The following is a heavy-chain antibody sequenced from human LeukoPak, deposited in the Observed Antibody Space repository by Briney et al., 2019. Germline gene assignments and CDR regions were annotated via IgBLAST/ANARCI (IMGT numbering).Heavy chain of an antibody. V-gene: IGHV1-69*06. CDR2: IIPIFGSA. CDR1: GGTFSSYA. D-gene: IGHD3-10*01. CDR3: ARDHWPASGAPFDY. J-gene: IGHJ4*02. Sequence: VKVSCKASGGTFSSYAISWVRQAPGQGLEWMGRIIPIFGSANYAQKFQDRVTITADKSTSTAYMELSSLRSEDTAVYYCARDHWPASGAPFDYWGQGTLVTVSS.